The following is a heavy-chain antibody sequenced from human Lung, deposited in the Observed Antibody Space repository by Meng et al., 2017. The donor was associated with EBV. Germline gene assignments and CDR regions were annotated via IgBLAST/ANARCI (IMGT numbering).Heavy chain of an antibody. Sequence: VQLVQVGAEVMKPGSSVKVACTTSGDSFSTQTFSWVRQAPGQGLEWMGGLIAVFDKTKAAPRFQDRVTFTADESTSTAYMELSSLTFDDTAVYFCARGRRNEPLFDYWGQGTLVTVSS. J-gene: IGHJ4*02. D-gene: IGHD1-14*01. CDR1: GDSFSTQT. CDR3: ARGRRNEPLFDY. V-gene: IGHV1-69*13. CDR2: LIAVFDKT.